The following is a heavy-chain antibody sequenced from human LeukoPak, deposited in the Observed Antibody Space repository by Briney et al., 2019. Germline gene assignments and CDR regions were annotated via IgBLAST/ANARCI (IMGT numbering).Heavy chain of an antibody. V-gene: IGHV1-69*01. CDR2: IIPIFGTA. CDR3: ARAILGYCSGGSCLGFDP. D-gene: IGHD2-15*01. CDR1: GGTFSSYA. Sequence: SSVKVSCKASGGTFSSYATSWVRQAPGQGLEWMGGIIPIFGTANYAQKFQGRVTITADESTSTAYMELSSLRSEDTAVYYCARAILGYCSGGSCLGFDPWGQGTLVTVSS. J-gene: IGHJ5*02.